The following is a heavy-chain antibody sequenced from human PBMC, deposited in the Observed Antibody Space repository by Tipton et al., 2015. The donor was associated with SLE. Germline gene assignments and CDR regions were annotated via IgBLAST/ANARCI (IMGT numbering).Heavy chain of an antibody. D-gene: IGHD1-14*01. V-gene: IGHV4-31*03. CDR3: ARARRTTSSHFDY. J-gene: IGHJ4*02. CDR1: GGSISRIGYY. Sequence: TLSLTCTVSGGSISRIGYYWSWIRQHPGKGLEWIGYIYHTGSTYSNPSLESRLTISIDTSKNQFSLRLTSMTPADTALYYCARARRTTSSHFDYWGQGTLVTVSS. CDR2: IYHTGST.